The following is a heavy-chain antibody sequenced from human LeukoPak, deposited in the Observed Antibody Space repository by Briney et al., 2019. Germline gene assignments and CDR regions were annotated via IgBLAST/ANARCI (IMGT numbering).Heavy chain of an antibody. CDR1: GDSISSHY. Sequence: SETLSLTCSVSGDSISSHYWGWIRQTPGKGLEWIGYVYYSGTTVYNPSLRSRVTVSVDTSKNEFSLKLSPMTTADTAVYYCARVVETIQWATWFDPWGQGTLVTVSS. D-gene: IGHD5-24*01. V-gene: IGHV4-59*11. CDR2: VYYSGTT. J-gene: IGHJ5*02. CDR3: ARVVETIQWATWFDP.